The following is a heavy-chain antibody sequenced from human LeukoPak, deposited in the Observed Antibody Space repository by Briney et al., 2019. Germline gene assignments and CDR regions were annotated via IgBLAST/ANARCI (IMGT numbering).Heavy chain of an antibody. D-gene: IGHD5-24*01. CDR1: GGSISSGDYY. CDR2: IYYSGST. J-gene: IGHJ3*02. Sequence: SETLSLTCTVSGGSISSGDYYWSWIRQPPGKGLEWIGYIYYSGSTYYNPSLKSRVTISVDTSKNQFSLKLSSVTAADTAVYYCAKSREEIRGPDAFDIWGQGTMVTVSS. CDR3: AKSREEIRGPDAFDI. V-gene: IGHV4-30-4*01.